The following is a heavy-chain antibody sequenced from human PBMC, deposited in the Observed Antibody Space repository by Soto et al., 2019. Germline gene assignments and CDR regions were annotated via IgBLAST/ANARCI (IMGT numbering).Heavy chain of an antibody. Sequence: ALVKVSCKVSGYTLTELSVHWVRQAPGKGLEWMGGFDPEDGETIYAQKFQGRVTMTEDTSTDTAYMELSSLRSEDTAVYYCATDISTAAGTNLDYWCPGTLVTVYS. CDR1: GYTLTELS. CDR3: ATDISTAAGTNLDY. CDR2: FDPEDGET. V-gene: IGHV1-24*01. D-gene: IGHD6-13*01. J-gene: IGHJ4*02.